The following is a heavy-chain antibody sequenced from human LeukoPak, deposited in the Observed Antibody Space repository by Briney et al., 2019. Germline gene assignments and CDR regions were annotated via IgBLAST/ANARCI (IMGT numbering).Heavy chain of an antibody. CDR3: ARGWTGPDY. J-gene: IGHJ4*02. CDR2: VSSSGGYT. V-gene: IGHV3-21*01. CDR1: GFIFSHYG. D-gene: IGHD3-10*01. Sequence: GGSLGLSCAASGFIFSHYGMSWVRQAPGKGLEWVSSVSSSGGYTYYADSVKGRFTISRDNAKNSLCLQMNSLRAEDTAVYYCARGWTGPDYWGQGTLVTVSS.